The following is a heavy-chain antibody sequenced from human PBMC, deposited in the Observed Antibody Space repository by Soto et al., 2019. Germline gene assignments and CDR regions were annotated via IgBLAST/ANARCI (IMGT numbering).Heavy chain of an antibody. CDR1: GETCTSYG. Sequence: QVQLVQSGAEVKKPGASVKVSCKAAGETCTSYGISWVRQAPGQGLEWMGWISAYNGNTNYAQKLQGRVTMTNHTSTSTAYMGLRSVRSYDTAVYYCARDWASHGPFDYWGQGTLDTVSS. V-gene: IGHV1-18*01. D-gene: IGHD3-16*01. J-gene: IGHJ4*02. CDR2: ISAYNGNT. CDR3: ARDWASHGPFDY.